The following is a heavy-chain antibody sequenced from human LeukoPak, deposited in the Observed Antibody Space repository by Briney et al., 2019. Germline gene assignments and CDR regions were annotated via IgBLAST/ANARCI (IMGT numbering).Heavy chain of an antibody. D-gene: IGHD2-2*01. CDR3: AREAPGSYCGSTSCPHPADY. CDR1: GFTFSDYY. V-gene: IGHV3-11*06. CDR2: ISSSSSYT. Sequence: GGSLRLSCAASGFTFSDYYMSWIRQAPGKGLEWVSYISSSSSYTNYADSVKGRFTISRDNAKNSLYLQMNSLRAEDTAVYYCAREAPGSYCGSTSCPHPADYWGQGTLVTVSS. J-gene: IGHJ4*02.